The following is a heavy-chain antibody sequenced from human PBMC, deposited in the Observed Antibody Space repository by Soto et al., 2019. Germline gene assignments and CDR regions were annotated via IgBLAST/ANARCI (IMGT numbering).Heavy chain of an antibody. D-gene: IGHD2-15*01. V-gene: IGHV3-74*01. Sequence: EVQLVESGGGLVQPGGSLRLSCAASGFTFSSYWMHWVRQAPGKGLVWVSRINSDGSSTSYADSVKGRFTISRDNAKNTLYLQMNSLRAEDTAVYYCARDPVVVVAATLVPEDSFDIWGQGTIVTVSS. CDR3: ARDPVVVVAATLVPEDSFDI. J-gene: IGHJ3*02. CDR1: GFTFSSYW. CDR2: INSDGSST.